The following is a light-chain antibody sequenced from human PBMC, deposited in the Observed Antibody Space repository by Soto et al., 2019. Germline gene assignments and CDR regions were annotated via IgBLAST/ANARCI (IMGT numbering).Light chain of an antibody. CDR1: SIDVGGYNY. CDR2: EVS. Sequence: QSVLTQPASVSGSPGQSITISCTGTSIDVGGYNYVSWYQQHPGKAPKLIIYEVSNRPSGVSNRFSGSKSGNTASLTISGLQAEDEADYYCSSYTTSSTWVFGGGTKLTVL. V-gene: IGLV2-14*01. J-gene: IGLJ3*02. CDR3: SSYTTSSTWV.